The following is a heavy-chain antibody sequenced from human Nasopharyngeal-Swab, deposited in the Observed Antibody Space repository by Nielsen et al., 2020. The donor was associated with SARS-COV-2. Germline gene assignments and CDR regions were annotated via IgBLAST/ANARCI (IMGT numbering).Heavy chain of an antibody. Sequence: ASMKVSCKASGYTFTDYYVHWVRQAPGQGLEWMGRIIPNSGATEYARKFQYRVNLSRDASISTAYMDVSRLRSDDTAVYYCATTRPRYTDSGTLKPGFYYAMDVWGQGTTVTVSS. CDR2: IIPNSGAT. D-gene: IGHD3-10*01. CDR1: GYTFTDYY. V-gene: IGHV1-2*06. CDR3: ATTRPRYTDSGTLKPGFYYAMDV. J-gene: IGHJ6*02.